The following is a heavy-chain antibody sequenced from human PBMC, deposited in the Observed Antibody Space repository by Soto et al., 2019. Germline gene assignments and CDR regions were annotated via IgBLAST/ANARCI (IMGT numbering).Heavy chain of an antibody. V-gene: IGHV1-8*01. J-gene: IGHJ4*02. CDR3: ASGPSVVVAAIVLYYFDY. D-gene: IGHD2-15*01. Sequence: ASVKVSCKASGYTFTSYDINWVRQATGQGLEWMGWMNPNSGNTGYAQKFQGRVTMTRNTSISTAYMELSSLRSEDTAVYYCASGPSVVVAAIVLYYFDYWGQGTLVTVSS. CDR2: MNPNSGNT. CDR1: GYTFTSYD.